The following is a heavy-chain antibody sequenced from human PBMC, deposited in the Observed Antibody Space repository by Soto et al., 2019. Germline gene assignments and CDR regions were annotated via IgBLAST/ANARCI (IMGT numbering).Heavy chain of an antibody. Sequence: SVKVSCKASGGTFSSYAISWVRQAPGQGLEWMGGIIPIFGTANYAQKFQGRVTITADESTSTAYMELGSLRSEDTAVYYCARAYDSSGYYEGPLDYWGQGTLVTVSS. V-gene: IGHV1-69*13. CDR1: GGTFSSYA. D-gene: IGHD3-22*01. J-gene: IGHJ4*02. CDR3: ARAYDSSGYYEGPLDY. CDR2: IIPIFGTA.